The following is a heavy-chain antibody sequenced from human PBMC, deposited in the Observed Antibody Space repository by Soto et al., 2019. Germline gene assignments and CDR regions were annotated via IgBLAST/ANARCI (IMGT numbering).Heavy chain of an antibody. CDR2: ISGSGGST. V-gene: IGHV3-23*01. CDR1: GFHFSSYA. Sequence: GGSLRLSCASSGFHFSSYAMSWVRQAPGKGLEWVSAISGSGGSTYYADSVKGRFTISRDNSKNTLYLQMNSLRAEDTAVYYCAKSHDYIWGSYGYWGQGTLVTVSS. CDR3: AKSHDYIWGSYGY. D-gene: IGHD3-16*01. J-gene: IGHJ4*02.